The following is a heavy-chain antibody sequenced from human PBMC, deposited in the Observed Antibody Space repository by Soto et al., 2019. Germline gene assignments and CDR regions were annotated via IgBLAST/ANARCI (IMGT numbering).Heavy chain of an antibody. CDR2: IIPIFGTA. CDR1: GGTFSSYA. CDR3: ARARNDYGGQHDFDY. D-gene: IGHD4-17*01. J-gene: IGHJ4*02. V-gene: IGHV1-69*13. Sequence: SVKVSCKASGGTFSSYAISWVRQAPGQGLEWMGGIIPIFGTANYAQKFQGRVTITADESTSTAYMELSSLRSEDTAVYYCARARNDYGGQHDFDYWGQGTLVTVS.